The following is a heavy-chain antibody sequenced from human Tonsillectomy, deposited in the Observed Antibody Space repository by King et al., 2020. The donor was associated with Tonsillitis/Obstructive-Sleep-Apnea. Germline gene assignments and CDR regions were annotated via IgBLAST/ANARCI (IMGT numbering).Heavy chain of an antibody. CDR3: ARGPNYSSSWYNY. CDR2: INHSGST. CDR1: GGSFSGYY. V-gene: IGHV4-34*01. D-gene: IGHD6-13*01. Sequence: VQLPQWGAGLLKPSETLSLTCAVYGGSFSGYYWSWIRQPPGKGLEWIGEINHSGSTNYNPSLKSRVTISVDTSKNQFPLKLSPVTAADTAVYYCARGPNYSSSWYNYWGQGTLVTVSS. J-gene: IGHJ4*02.